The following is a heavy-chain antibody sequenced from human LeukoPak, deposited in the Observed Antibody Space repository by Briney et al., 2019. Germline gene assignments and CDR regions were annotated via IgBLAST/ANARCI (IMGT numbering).Heavy chain of an antibody. Sequence: GASVKVSCKVSGYTLTELSMHWVRQAPGKGLEWMGGFDPEDGETIYAQKFQGRVTMTEDTSTDTAYMELGSLRSEDTAVYYCATGGYGSGSYYSGAHFDYWGQGTLVTVSS. CDR2: FDPEDGET. V-gene: IGHV1-24*01. D-gene: IGHD3-10*01. CDR1: GYTLTELS. J-gene: IGHJ4*02. CDR3: ATGGYGSGSYYSGAHFDY.